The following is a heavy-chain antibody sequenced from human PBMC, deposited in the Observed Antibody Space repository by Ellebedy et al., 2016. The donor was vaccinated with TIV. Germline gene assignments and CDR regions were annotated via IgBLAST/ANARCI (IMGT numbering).Heavy chain of an antibody. CDR2: IIPILGIA. CDR1: GGTFSSYA. V-gene: IGHV1-69*04. CDR3: ARGGPYGDYLDGDY. Sequence: SVKVSCKASGGTFSSYAISWVRQAPGQGLEWMGRIIPILGIANYAQRFQGRVTITADKSTSTAYMELSSLRSEDTAVYYCARGGPYGDYLDGDYWGQGTLVTVSS. D-gene: IGHD4-17*01. J-gene: IGHJ4*02.